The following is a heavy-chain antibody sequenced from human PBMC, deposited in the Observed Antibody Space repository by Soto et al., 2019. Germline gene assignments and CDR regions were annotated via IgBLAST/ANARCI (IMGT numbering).Heavy chain of an antibody. CDR3: ARDFRSRNYKDYYFDY. Sequence: QVQLVQSGAEVKKPGSSVKVSCKASGGTFSSYAISWVRQAPGQGLEWMGGIIPIFGTANYVQKFQGRVTITADESTSTAYMELSSLRSEDTAVYYCARDFRSRNYKDYYFDYWGQGTLVTVSS. J-gene: IGHJ4*02. D-gene: IGHD1-7*01. CDR2: IIPIFGTA. V-gene: IGHV1-69*12. CDR1: GGTFSSYA.